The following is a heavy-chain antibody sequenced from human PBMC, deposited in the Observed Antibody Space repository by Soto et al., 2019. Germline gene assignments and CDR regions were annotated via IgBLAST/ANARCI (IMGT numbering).Heavy chain of an antibody. V-gene: IGHV1-69*01. CDR3: ARGKTETATINYFDS. CDR2: IIPVFGSA. J-gene: IGHJ4*02. D-gene: IGHD5-12*01. Sequence: QVQLVQSGAEVKKPGSSVKVSCKARGGTFSIYGINWVRQAPGQRLEWMGGIIPVFGSANYAQRFQGRVTIIADDSTSTVYMEVSRLTSEDTAVYFCARGKTETATINYFDSWGQGTLVTVSS. CDR1: GGTFSIYG.